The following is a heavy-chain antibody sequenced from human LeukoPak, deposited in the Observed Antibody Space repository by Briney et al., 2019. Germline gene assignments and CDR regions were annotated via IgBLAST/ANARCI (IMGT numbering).Heavy chain of an antibody. CDR2: ISAYNGNT. V-gene: IGHV1-18*01. CDR3: ARDGINRSPGWFDP. J-gene: IGHJ5*02. D-gene: IGHD1-26*01. Sequence: ASVTVSCKASGYTFTSYGISWVRQAPGQGLEWMGWISAYNGNTNYAQKLQGRVTMTTDTSTSTAYMELRSLRSDDTAVYYCARDGINRSPGWFDPWGQGTLVTVSS. CDR1: GYTFTSYG.